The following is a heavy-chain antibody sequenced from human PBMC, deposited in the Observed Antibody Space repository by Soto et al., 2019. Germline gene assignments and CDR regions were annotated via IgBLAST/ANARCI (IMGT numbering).Heavy chain of an antibody. CDR3: ARGAGYCSGDCWNDYYYAMDV. V-gene: IGHV1-3*01. J-gene: IGHJ6*02. Sequence: AAVKVSCTASGYIFTNYAIHWVRQAPGQRLEWVGWINVGTGNTKYSQNFQGRVTITRDASATTAYMELSSLRSEDTAVYYCARGAGYCSGDCWNDYYYAMDVWGQGTTVTVSS. D-gene: IGHD2-21*02. CDR2: INVGTGNT. CDR1: GYIFTNYA.